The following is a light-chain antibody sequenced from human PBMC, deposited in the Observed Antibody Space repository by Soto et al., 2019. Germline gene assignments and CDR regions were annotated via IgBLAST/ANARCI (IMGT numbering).Light chain of an antibody. CDR1: QSVSSSY. J-gene: IGKJ1*01. CDR3: QQYGSSPGT. V-gene: IGKV3-20*01. CDR2: GAS. Sequence: EIVLTQYPGTLSLSPGERATLSCRARQSVSSSYLAWYQQKPGQAPRLLIYGASSRATGIPDRFSGSGSGTDFTLTISSLEPEDFAVYYCQQYGSSPGTFGPGIMVDIK.